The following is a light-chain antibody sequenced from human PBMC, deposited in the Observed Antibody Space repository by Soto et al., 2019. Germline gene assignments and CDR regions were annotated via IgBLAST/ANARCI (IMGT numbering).Light chain of an antibody. CDR1: QGVNSTY. CDR2: AAS. Sequence: IWLTQSPVSLFLSPGERATLSCRASQGVNSTYVAWYQKKPGQARRLLIYAASIRATGIPDRFSGSGSGTDFIHAISRLEPEDGVGYYCQHYGSSFTVGRGPKVDIK. CDR3: QHYGSSFT. J-gene: IGKJ3*01. V-gene: IGKV3-20*01.